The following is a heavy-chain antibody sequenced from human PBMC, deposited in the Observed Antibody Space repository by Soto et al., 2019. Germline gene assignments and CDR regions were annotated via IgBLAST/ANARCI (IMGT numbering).Heavy chain of an antibody. CDR2: INAGNGNT. CDR3: ARDEDIAAAGTSPYYYYYYGMDV. CDR1: GYSFTSYA. Sequence: EASVKVSCKASGYSFTSYAMHWVRQAPGQRLEWMGWINAGNGNTKYSQKFQGRVTITRDTSASTAYMELSSLRSEDTAVYYCARDEDIAAAGTSPYYYYYYGMDVWGQGTTVTVSS. D-gene: IGHD6-13*01. V-gene: IGHV1-3*01. J-gene: IGHJ6*02.